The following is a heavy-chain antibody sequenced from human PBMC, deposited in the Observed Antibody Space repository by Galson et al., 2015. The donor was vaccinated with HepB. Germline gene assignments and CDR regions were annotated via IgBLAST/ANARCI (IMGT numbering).Heavy chain of an antibody. CDR3: ARFGPFGRNSWFGY. CDR1: GFTFDNYW. CDR2: IKQDESET. Sequence: SLRLSCAASGFTFDNYWMSWVRQAPGKGLEWVANIKQDESETFYVDPVRGRFTISRDNANNALYLQMNSLRVEDTAMYYCARFGPFGRNSWFGYWGQGILVTVSS. D-gene: IGHD3/OR15-3a*01. J-gene: IGHJ4*02. V-gene: IGHV3-7*01.